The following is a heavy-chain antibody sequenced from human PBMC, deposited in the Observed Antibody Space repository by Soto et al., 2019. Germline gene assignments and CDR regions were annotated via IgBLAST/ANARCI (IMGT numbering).Heavy chain of an antibody. CDR3: ARHRREMHIHNNFYYGMAV. V-gene: IGHV5-51*01. J-gene: IGHJ6*02. D-gene: IGHD1-20*01. CDR1: GFTFTTYY. Sequence: DSLKISCTGSGFTFTTYYISWVRLMPWRGVESMGIFYPGDSDPSYNSSFEGQLTISADESISTAYLQRKSLKALDTAIYSCARHRREMHIHNNFYYGMAVLLQWTTVTLTS. CDR2: FYPGDSDP.